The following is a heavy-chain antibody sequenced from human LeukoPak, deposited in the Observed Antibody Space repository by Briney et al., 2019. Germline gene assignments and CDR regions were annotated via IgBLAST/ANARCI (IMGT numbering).Heavy chain of an antibody. CDR2: INDGGTRT. D-gene: IGHD3-22*01. CDR3: ATGGRDSSGYYYSRAGYFDF. V-gene: IGHV3-23*01. CDR1: GFNFSTYG. J-gene: IGHJ4*02. Sequence: GGSLRLSCAASGFNFSTYGMSWVRQAPGKGPEWVSAINDGGTRTYYTDSVKGRFTISRDNSKSTLYLQFHSLRAEDTAIYFCATGGRDSSGYYYSRAGYFDFWGQGTQVTVSS.